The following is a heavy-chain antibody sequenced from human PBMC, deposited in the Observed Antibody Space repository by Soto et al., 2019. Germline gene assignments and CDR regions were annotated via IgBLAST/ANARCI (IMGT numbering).Heavy chain of an antibody. CDR1: GFTFSNAW. CDR2: IKSKTDGGTT. D-gene: IGHD4-17*01. Sequence: EVQLVESGGDLVKSGGSLRLSCAASGFTFSNAWMNWVRQAPGKGLEWVGRIKSKTDGGTTEYAAPVKGRFTISRDDSKSTLYLQMDSLKTEDTAAYHCVTYSYGASFSWGQGTLVTVSS. V-gene: IGHV3-15*07. J-gene: IGHJ5*02. CDR3: VTYSYGASFS.